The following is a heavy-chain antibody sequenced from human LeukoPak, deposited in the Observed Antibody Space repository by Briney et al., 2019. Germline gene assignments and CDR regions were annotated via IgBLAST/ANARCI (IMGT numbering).Heavy chain of an antibody. D-gene: IGHD6-19*01. CDR2: ISSSSTTI. V-gene: IGHV3-48*04. Sequence: AGGSLRLSCAASGFTFSSYSMMWVRQAPGKGLEWVSYISSSSTTIHYADSVKGRFTISRDNSKDSLYLQMNSLRAEDTALYYCAKCNTRHAYSNGWYYFDYWGQGTLVTVSS. CDR1: GFTFSSYS. CDR3: AKCNTRHAYSNGWYYFDY. J-gene: IGHJ4*02.